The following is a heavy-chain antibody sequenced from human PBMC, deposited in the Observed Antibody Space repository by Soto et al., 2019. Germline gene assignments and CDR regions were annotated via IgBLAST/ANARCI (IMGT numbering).Heavy chain of an antibody. V-gene: IGHV3-13*01. CDR2: IGTAGDT. Sequence: PGGSLRLSCEASGFTFSGFDMHWVRQPTGKGLEWVSSIGTAGDTYYAVSVKGRFTISRDNAKNSLSLQINSLRAGDMAVYFCAKSQEIGTHFFDSWGQGTQVTVSS. J-gene: IGHJ4*02. CDR1: GFTFSGFD. D-gene: IGHD6-13*01. CDR3: AKSQEIGTHFFDS.